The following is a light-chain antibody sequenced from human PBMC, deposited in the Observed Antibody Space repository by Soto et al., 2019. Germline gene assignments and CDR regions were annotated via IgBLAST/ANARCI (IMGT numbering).Light chain of an antibody. V-gene: IGKV3-15*01. Sequence: EIVMTQSPATLSVSPGERATLSCRASQSVSSNLAWYQQKPGQAPRLLIYGASTRATCIPARLSGSGSGTEFTLTISGLQAEDFAVDYCQQHDTWPFTFGQGTKLDIK. J-gene: IGKJ2*01. CDR1: QSVSSN. CDR3: QQHDTWPFT. CDR2: GAS.